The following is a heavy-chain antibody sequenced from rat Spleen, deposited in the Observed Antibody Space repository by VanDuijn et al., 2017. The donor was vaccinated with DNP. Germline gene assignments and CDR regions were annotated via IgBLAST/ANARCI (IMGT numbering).Heavy chain of an antibody. CDR2: ISGGGTT. CDR1: GFSLTGYT. J-gene: IGHJ2*01. V-gene: IGHV2-6*01. Sequence: QVQLKESGPGLVQASQTLSLTCTVSGFSLTGYTVSWIRQPPGKGLEWIAGISGGGTTYYNSALKSRLSINRDTSKSQVFLIMNSLQTADTAVYFCASSQLGYWGQGVMVTVSS. D-gene: IGHD1-12*01. CDR3: ASSQLGY.